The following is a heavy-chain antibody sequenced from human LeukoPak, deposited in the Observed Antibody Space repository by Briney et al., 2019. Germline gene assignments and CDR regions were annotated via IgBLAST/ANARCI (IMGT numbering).Heavy chain of an antibody. CDR3: ARAKNYYDSSGMGY. CDR1: GFTFSSYA. J-gene: IGHJ4*02. V-gene: IGHV3-30*01. Sequence: GGSPRLSCAASGFTFSSYAMHWVRQAPGKGLEWVAVISYDGSNKYYADSVKGRFTISRDNSKNTLYLQMNSLRAEDTAVYYCARAKNYYDSSGMGYWGQGTLVTVSS. CDR2: ISYDGSNK. D-gene: IGHD3-22*01.